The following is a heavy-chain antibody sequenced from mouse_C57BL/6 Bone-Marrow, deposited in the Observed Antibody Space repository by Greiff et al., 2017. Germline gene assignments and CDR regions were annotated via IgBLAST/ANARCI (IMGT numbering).Heavy chain of an antibody. CDR1: GFTFSSYT. V-gene: IGHV5-9*01. D-gene: IGHD1-1*01. CDR3: ARHNYYGTPAYFDY. Sequence: DVQLVESGGGLVKPGGSLKLSCAASGFTFSSYTMSWVRQTPEKRLEWVATISGGGGNTYNPDSVKGRFTISRDNAKNTLYLQMRSLRSEDTALYYCARHNYYGTPAYFDYWGQGTTLTVSS. J-gene: IGHJ2*01. CDR2: ISGGGGNT.